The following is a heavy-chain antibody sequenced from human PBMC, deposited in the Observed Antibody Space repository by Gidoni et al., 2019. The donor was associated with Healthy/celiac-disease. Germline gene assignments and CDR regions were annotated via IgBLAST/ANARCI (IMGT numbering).Heavy chain of an antibody. V-gene: IGHV3-66*02. CDR2: IYSGGST. CDR3: ARNYGDYVRVWYFDL. J-gene: IGHJ2*01. D-gene: IGHD4-17*01. CDR1: GFTVSSNY. Sequence: EVQLVESGGGLVQPGGSLRLSCAASGFTVSSNYMSWVRQAPGKGLEWVSVIYSGGSTYYADSVKGRFTISRDNSKNTLYLQMNSLRAEDTAVYYCARNYGDYVRVWYFDLWGRGTLVTVSS.